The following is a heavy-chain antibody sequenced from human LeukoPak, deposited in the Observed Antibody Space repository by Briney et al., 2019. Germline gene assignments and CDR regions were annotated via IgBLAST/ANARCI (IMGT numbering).Heavy chain of an antibody. J-gene: IGHJ4*02. CDR1: GFTFSSYW. Sequence: PGGSLRLSCAASGFTFSSYWMHWVRQAPGKGLVWVSRINSDGSSTSYADSVKGQFTISRDNAKNTLYLQMNSLRAEDTAVYYCARDIGGFIVGATIDYWGQGTLVTVSS. CDR3: ARDIGGFIVGATIDY. CDR2: INSDGSST. V-gene: IGHV3-74*01. D-gene: IGHD1-26*01.